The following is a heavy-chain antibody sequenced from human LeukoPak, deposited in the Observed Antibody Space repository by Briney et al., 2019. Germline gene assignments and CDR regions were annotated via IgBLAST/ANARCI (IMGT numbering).Heavy chain of an antibody. Sequence: GESLRLSCEASGFTFTNVWMSWVRQPPGKGLEWVGRIKSKTAGGTTDYAAPVKGRFAISRDDSKNTLYLQMNSLKTEDTAVYYCTTAPSDDFDYWGQATLVTPSA. J-gene: IGHJ4*02. V-gene: IGHV3-15*01. CDR2: IKSKTAGGTT. CDR1: GFTFTNVW. CDR3: TTAPSDDFDY.